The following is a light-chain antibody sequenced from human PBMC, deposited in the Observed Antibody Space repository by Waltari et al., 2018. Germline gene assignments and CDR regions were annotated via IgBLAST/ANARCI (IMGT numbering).Light chain of an antibody. J-gene: IGKJ1*01. V-gene: IGKV3-20*01. CDR1: QSVSSSY. Sequence: EIVLTQSPGTLSLSPGESATLSCRASQSVSSSYLAWYQQKPGQAPRLLIYGASSRATGIPDRFSGSGSGTDFTLTISRLEPEDFAVYYCQQYGSSPPWTFGQGTEVEIK. CDR2: GAS. CDR3: QQYGSSPPWT.